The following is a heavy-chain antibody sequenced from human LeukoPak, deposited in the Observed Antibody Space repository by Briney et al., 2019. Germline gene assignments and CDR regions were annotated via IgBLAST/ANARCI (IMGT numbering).Heavy chain of an antibody. CDR2: ISGSGDST. V-gene: IGHV3-23*01. CDR3: AKDRGYGDSLDY. CDR1: GFTFSSYA. D-gene: IGHD4-17*01. J-gene: IGHJ4*02. Sequence: PGGSLRLSCAASGFTFSSYAMSWVRQAPGKGLEWVSAISGSGDSTYYADSVKGRFTISRDNSKNTLYLQMNSLRAEDTAVYYCAKDRGYGDSLDYWGQGTLVTVSS.